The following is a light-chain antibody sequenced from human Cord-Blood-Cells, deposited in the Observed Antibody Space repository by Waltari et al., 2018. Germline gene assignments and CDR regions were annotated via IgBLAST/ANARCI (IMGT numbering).Light chain of an antibody. Sequence: QSVLTQPPSVSVSPGQRVTISCTGSSSKIGAGYDVHWYQQLPGTAPKLLIYANSNRTSELPDRFSGAKSGSSASLAITGLQAEDEADYCCQSYDSSLSGYVFVTGTKVTVL. J-gene: IGLJ1*01. CDR3: QSYDSSLSGYV. CDR1: SSKIGAGYD. CDR2: ANS. V-gene: IGLV1-40*01.